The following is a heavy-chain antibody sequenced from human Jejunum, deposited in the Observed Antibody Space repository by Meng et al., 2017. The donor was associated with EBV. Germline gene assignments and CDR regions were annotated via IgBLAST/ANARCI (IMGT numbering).Heavy chain of an antibody. CDR2: ISGSAGNT. J-gene: IGHJ4*02. CDR3: AKLLKY. V-gene: IGHV3-23*01. CDR1: GFSFSNSA. Sequence: VQLLESGGGLGQPGGSLRLACAASGFSFSNSAMSWVRQAPGKGLEWVSVISGSAGNTYYADSVKGRFTISRDLSNNTLYLQMNSLRAEDTAIYYCAKLLKYWGQGTLVTASS.